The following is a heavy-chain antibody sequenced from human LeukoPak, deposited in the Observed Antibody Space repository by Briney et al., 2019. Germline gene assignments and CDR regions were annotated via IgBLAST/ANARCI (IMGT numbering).Heavy chain of an antibody. J-gene: IGHJ4*02. CDR2: ISGSGGST. V-gene: IGHV3-23*01. Sequence: GGSLRLSCAASGFTFSSYAMSWVRQAPGKGLEWVSAISGSGGSTYYADSVKGRFTISRDNSKNTLYLQMNSLRAEDTAVYYCAKRAAKCELLSGEYYFDYWGQGTLVTVSS. D-gene: IGHD1-26*01. CDR1: GFTFSSYA. CDR3: AKRAAKCELLSGEYYFDY.